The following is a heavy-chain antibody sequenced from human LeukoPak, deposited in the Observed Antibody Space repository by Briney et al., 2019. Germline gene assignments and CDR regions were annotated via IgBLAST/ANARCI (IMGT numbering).Heavy chain of an antibody. Sequence: ATVKVSCKASGYTFTSYDINWVRQATGQGLEWMGWMNPNSGNTGYAQKFQGRVTVTRNTSISTAYMELSSLRSEDTAVYYCARGKPIVGANSYYYYMDVWGKGTTVTVSS. CDR3: ARGKPIVGANSYYYYMDV. D-gene: IGHD1-26*01. CDR2: MNPNSGNT. V-gene: IGHV1-8*01. J-gene: IGHJ6*03. CDR1: GYTFTSYD.